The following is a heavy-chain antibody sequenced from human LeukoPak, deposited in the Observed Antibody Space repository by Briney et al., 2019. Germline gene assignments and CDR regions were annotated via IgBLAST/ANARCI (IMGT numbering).Heavy chain of an antibody. V-gene: IGHV4-59*01. J-gene: IGHJ6*02. CDR2: IYNSETT. CDR3: GRLMYSEYWPEGMDV. D-gene: IGHD2-8*02. Sequence: SETLSLTCSLSRVSMSCYYWRWLRQPPGKGLEWIGYIYNSETTNYNPSLESRVTISEDTSKNQFSLMLTSMSAATAAESYCGRLMYSEYWPEGMDVGGQGTTVTVSS. CDR1: RVSMSCYY.